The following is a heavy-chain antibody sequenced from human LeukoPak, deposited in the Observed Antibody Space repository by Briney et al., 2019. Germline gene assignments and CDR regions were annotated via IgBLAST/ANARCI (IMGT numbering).Heavy chain of an antibody. V-gene: IGHV1-24*01. CDR2: FDPEDGET. Sequence: ASVKVSCKVSGYTLTELSMHWVRQAPGKGLEWMGGFDPEDGETIYAQKFQGRVTMTEDTSTDTAYMELSSLRSEDTAVYYCTTKYYYDSSDYYVIDYWGQGTLVIVSS. CDR3: TTKYYYDSSDYYVIDY. CDR1: GYTLTELS. J-gene: IGHJ4*02. D-gene: IGHD3-22*01.